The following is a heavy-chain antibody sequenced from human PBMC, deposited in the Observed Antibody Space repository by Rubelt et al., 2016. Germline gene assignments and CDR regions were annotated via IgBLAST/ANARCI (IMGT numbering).Heavy chain of an antibody. J-gene: IGHJ3*01. V-gene: IGHV1-69*09. CDR2: INPKSGRT. D-gene: IGHD3-22*01. CDR3: VRVGEASGFDAFDV. CDR1: GGTFSSYA. Sequence: QVQLVQSGAEVKKPGSSVKVSCKASGGTFSSYAISWVRQAPGQGLEWMGIINPKSGRTTYAERFKCRVTMTSVTSATTVFMDLSSLTSEDTAVYYCVRVGEASGFDAFDVWGQGTMVTVSS.